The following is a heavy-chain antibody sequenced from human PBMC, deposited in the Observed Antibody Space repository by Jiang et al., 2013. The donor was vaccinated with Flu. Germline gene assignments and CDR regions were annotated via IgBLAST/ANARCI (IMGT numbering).Heavy chain of an antibody. V-gene: IGHV4-39*01. CDR1: GGSISSSSYY. CDR3: ARHVRQAARPFYFDY. CDR2: IYYSGST. D-gene: IGHD6-6*01. J-gene: IGHJ4*02. Sequence: LLKPSETLSLTCTVSGGSISSSSYYWGWIRQPPGKGLEWIGSIYYSGSTYYNPSLKSRVTISVDTSKNQFSLKLSSVTAADTAVYYCARHVRQAARPFYFDYWGQGTLVTVSS.